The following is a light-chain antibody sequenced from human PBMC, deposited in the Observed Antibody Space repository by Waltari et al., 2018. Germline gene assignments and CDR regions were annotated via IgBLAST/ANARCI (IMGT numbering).Light chain of an antibody. CDR1: NIGRQH. CDR3: QVWDNSGDHPWV. CDR2: DAT. Sequence: SYVVTQPPSLSVAPGQTANFICGGNNIGRQHLHWYQQKPGQAPRLVVYDATDRPAGIPERFSGSNSGNTATLTISRVEAGDEADYYCQVWDNSGDHPWVFGGGTKLTVL. V-gene: IGLV3-21*02. J-gene: IGLJ3*02.